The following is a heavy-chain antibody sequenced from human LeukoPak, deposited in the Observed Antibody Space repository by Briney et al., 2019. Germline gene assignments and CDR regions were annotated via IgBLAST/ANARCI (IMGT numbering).Heavy chain of an antibody. V-gene: IGHV1-46*01. D-gene: IGHD1/OR15-1a*01. CDR2: INPSGGTT. J-gene: IGHJ3*02. Sequence: ASVKVSCKASGYTFTNYFIHWVRQAPGQGLEWMGIINPSGGTTSYAQRFQGRVTITADESTSTAYMELSSLRSEDTAVYYCARGGGPNNDAFDIWGQGTMVTVSS. CDR1: GYTFTNYF. CDR3: ARGGGPNNDAFDI.